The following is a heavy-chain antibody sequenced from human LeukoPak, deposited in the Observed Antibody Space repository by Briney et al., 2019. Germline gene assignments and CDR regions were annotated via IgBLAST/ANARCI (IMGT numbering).Heavy chain of an antibody. D-gene: IGHD6-6*01. Sequence: AGGSLRLSCAASGFTFSSNYMSWVRQAPGKGLEWVSIIYSGGSTYYADSVKGRFTISRDNSKNTLYLQMNSLRAEDTAVYYCARLSSNSPYFDCWGQGTLVTVSS. V-gene: IGHV3-53*01. J-gene: IGHJ4*02. CDR1: GFTFSSNY. CDR2: IYSGGST. CDR3: ARLSSNSPYFDC.